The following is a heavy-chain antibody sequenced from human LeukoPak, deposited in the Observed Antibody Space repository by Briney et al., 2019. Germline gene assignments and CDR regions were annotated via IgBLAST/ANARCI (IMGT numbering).Heavy chain of an antibody. V-gene: IGHV5-51*01. Sequence: GESLKISCQGSGYSFTRYRIGWVRQMPGKGLEWRGIIYPGDSDTRYSPSFQGQFTIAADKSISTAYLQWSRLKASDTAMYYCARGVLVRGVIGSVDYWGQGTLVTVSS. CDR3: ARGVLVRGVIGSVDY. CDR1: GYSFTRYR. J-gene: IGHJ4*02. D-gene: IGHD3-10*01. CDR2: IYPGDSDT.